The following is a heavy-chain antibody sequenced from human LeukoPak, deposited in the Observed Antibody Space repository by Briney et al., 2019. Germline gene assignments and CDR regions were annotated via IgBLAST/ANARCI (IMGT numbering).Heavy chain of an antibody. CDR3: AKAYDFWSGYPDY. CDR1: GFTFDDYA. CDR2: ISWNSGSI. J-gene: IGHJ4*02. Sequence: PGGSLRLSCAASGFTFDDYAMHWVRQAPGKGLEWVSGISWNSGSIGYADSVKGRSTISRDNAKNSLYLQMNSLRAEDTALYYCAKAYDFWSGYPDYWGQGTLVTVSS. D-gene: IGHD3-3*01. V-gene: IGHV3-9*01.